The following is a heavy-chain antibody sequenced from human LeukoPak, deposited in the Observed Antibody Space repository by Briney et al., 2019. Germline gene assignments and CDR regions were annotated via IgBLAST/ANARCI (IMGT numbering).Heavy chain of an antibody. CDR2: FDPEDGET. CDR1: GYTLTELS. J-gene: IGHJ3*02. CDR3: ARDPHAAADHQGDAFDI. D-gene: IGHD6-13*01. V-gene: IGHV1-24*01. Sequence: ASVKVSCKVSGYTLTELSMHWVRQAPGKGLEWMGGFDPEDGETIYAQKFQGRVTMTRDTSTSTVYMELSSLRSEDTAVYYCARDPHAAADHQGDAFDIWGQGTMVTVSS.